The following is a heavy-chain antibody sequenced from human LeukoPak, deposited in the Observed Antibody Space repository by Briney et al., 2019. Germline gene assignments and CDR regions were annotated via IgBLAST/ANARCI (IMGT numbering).Heavy chain of an antibody. J-gene: IGHJ4*02. D-gene: IGHD3-22*01. V-gene: IGHV3-48*01. CDR3: ARASFDGSGYFFYPPDY. Sequence: PGGSLRLSCAASGFTFSKYSMNWVRQAPGKGLEWVSYISNGGTKYYADSVKGRFTISRDNSKNTLYLQMNSLRTEDTAVYYCARASFDGSGYFFYPPDYWGQGTLVTVSS. CDR1: GFTFSKYS. CDR2: ISNGGTK.